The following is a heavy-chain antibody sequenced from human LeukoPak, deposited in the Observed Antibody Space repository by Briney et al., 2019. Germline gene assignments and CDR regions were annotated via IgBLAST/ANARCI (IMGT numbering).Heavy chain of an antibody. CDR2: ISWNSGSI. V-gene: IGHV3-9*01. CDR3: AKAAGDNDAFDI. Sequence: GGSLRLSCAASGFTFSSYSMNWVRQAPGKGLEWVSGISWNSGSIGYADSVKGRFTISRDNAKNSLYLQMNSLRAEDTALYYCAKAAGDNDAFDIWGQGTMVTVSS. D-gene: IGHD3-9*01. J-gene: IGHJ3*02. CDR1: GFTFSSYS.